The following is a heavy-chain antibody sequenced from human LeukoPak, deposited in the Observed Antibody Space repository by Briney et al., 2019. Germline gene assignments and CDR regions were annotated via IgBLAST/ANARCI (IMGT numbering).Heavy chain of an antibody. CDR1: GFTFDDYG. CDR2: ISGSGGST. V-gene: IGHV3-23*01. J-gene: IGHJ6*03. Sequence: GGSLRLSCAASGFTFDDYGMSWVRQAPGKGLEWVSAISGSGGSTYYADSVKGRFTISRDNSENTLYLQMNSLRAEDTAVYYCAKSSGYGDYGYYYYYMDVWGKGTTVTISS. CDR3: AKSSGYGDYGYYYYYMDV. D-gene: IGHD4-17*01.